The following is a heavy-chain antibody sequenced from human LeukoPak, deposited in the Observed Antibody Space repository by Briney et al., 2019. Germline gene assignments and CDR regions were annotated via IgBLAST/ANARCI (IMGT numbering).Heavy chain of an antibody. CDR3: ARVRPYYFDY. V-gene: IGHV1-69*05. CDR2: IIPIFGTA. CDR1: GGTFSSYA. Sequence: GALVKVSCKASGGTFSSYAISWVRQAPGQGLEWMGGIIPIFGTANYAQKFQGRVTITTDESTSTAYMELSSLRSEDTAVYYCARVRPYYFDYWGQGTLVTVSS. J-gene: IGHJ4*02.